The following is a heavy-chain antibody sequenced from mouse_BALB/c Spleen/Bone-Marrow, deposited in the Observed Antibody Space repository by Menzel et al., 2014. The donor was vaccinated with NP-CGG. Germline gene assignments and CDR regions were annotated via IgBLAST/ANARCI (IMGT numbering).Heavy chain of an antibody. Sequence: QVQLQQSGAELARPGASVKLSCKASGYTFTSYWMQWVKQRPGQGLEWIGAIYPGDGDTRYTQKFKGKATLTADKSSSTAYMQLSSLASEDSAVYYCARGDYGSSYDYAMDYWGQRTSVPVSS. V-gene: IGHV1-87*01. CDR1: GYTFTSYW. J-gene: IGHJ4*01. CDR3: ARGDYGSSYDYAMDY. CDR2: IYPGDGDT. D-gene: IGHD1-1*01.